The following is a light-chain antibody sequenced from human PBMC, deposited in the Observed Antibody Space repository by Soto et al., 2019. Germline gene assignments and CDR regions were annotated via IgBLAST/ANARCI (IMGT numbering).Light chain of an antibody. CDR1: SDDIGGYDY. CDR2: EVN. V-gene: IGLV2-8*01. Sequence: QSVLPQTPSASGSPGQSVTISCTGSSDDIGGYDYVSWYQHHPGRTPKLIIYEVNKRPSGVPDRFSGSKSGNTASLTVSGLQAEDGADYYCSSYAVKKHFVVFGSGTKVTVL. J-gene: IGLJ1*01. CDR3: SSYAVKKHFVV.